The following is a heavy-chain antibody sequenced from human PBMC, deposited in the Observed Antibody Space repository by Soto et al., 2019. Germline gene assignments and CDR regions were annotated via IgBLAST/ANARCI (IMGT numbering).Heavy chain of an antibody. D-gene: IGHD4-17*01. CDR1: GYTFTGHW. CDR3: TRHTDYVSSLDY. CDR2: IDPSDSYT. Sequence: GESLKISCQGSGYTFTGHWISWVRQMPGKGLEWMGRIDPSDSYTDYSPTVQGHVTMSADKSINTAYLQWSSLQASDTAVYYCTRHTDYVSSLDYWGQGTLVTVSS. V-gene: IGHV5-10-1*01. J-gene: IGHJ4*02.